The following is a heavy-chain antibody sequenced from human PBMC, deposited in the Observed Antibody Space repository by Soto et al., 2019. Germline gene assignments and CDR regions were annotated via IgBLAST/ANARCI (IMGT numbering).Heavy chain of an antibody. Sequence: GESLKISCEASGYGFASYWIGWVRQMPGKGLEWMGVIYPGDSDTRYSPSFQGHVTISADKSINTAYLQWNSLEASDTAIYYCARAPSHGWYQNFDYWGPGTLVNVSS. V-gene: IGHV5-51*01. CDR1: GYGFASYW. CDR3: ARAPSHGWYQNFDY. D-gene: IGHD6-19*01. J-gene: IGHJ4*02. CDR2: IYPGDSDT.